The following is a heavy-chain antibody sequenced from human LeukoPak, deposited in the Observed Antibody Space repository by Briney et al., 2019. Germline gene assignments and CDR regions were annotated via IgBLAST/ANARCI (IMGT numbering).Heavy chain of an antibody. D-gene: IGHD1-26*01. J-gene: IGHJ4*02. CDR1: GGSFSGYY. V-gene: IGHV4-34*01. Sequence: SETLSLTCAVYGGSFSGYYWSWIRQPPGKGLEWIGEINHSGSTNYNPSLKSRVTISVDTSKNQFSLKLSSVTAADTAVYYCARRDVGLFDYWGQGTLVTVSS. CDR2: INHSGST. CDR3: ARRDVGLFDY.